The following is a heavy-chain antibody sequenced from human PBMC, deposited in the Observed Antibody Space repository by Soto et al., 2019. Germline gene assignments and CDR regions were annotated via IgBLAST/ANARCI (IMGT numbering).Heavy chain of an antibody. CDR1: GFTFSDYY. D-gene: IGHD6-13*01. J-gene: IGHJ4*02. V-gene: IGHV3-11*05. CDR2: ISSSSSYT. CDR3: ARVSSSWSSYYFDY. Sequence: LRLSCAASGFTFSDYYMSWIRQAPGKGLEWVSYISSSSSYTNYADSVKGRFTISRDNAKNSLYLQMNSLRAEDTAVYYCARVSSSWSSYYFDYWGQGTLVTVSS.